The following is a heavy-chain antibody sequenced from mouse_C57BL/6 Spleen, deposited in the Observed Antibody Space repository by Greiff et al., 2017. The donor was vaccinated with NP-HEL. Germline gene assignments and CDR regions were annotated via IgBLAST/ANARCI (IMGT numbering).Heavy chain of an antibody. V-gene: IGHV3-6*01. J-gene: IGHJ3*01. D-gene: IGHD2-4*01. CDR1: GYSITSGYY. CDR3: ATSQYYDYAWFAY. CDR2: ISYDGSN. Sequence: DVKLQESGPGLVKPSQSLSLTCSVTGYSITSGYYWNWIRQFPGNKLEWMGYISYDGSNNYNPSLKNRISITRDTSKNQFFLKLNSVTTEDTATYYCATSQYYDYAWFAYWGQGTLVTVSA.